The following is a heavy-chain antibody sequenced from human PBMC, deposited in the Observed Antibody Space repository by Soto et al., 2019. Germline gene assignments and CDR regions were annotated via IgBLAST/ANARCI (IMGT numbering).Heavy chain of an antibody. CDR3: ARDLWGYSYGYGGDFDY. J-gene: IGHJ4*02. CDR1: GYTFTSYG. Sequence: ASVKVSCKASGYTFTSYGISWVRQAPGQGLEWMGWISAYNGNTNYAQKLQGRVTMTTDTSTSTAYMELRSLRSDDTAVYYCARDLWGYSYGYGGDFDYWGQGTLVTVSS. V-gene: IGHV1-18*01. CDR2: ISAYNGNT. D-gene: IGHD5-18*01.